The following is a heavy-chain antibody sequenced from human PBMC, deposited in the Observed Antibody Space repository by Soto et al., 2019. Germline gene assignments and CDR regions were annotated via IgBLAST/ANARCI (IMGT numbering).Heavy chain of an antibody. CDR1: GGSVSSGSYY. D-gene: IGHD2-21*02. Sequence: QVQLQESGPGLVKPSETLSLTCTVSGGSVSSGSYYWSWIRQPPGKGLEWIGYIYYSGSTNYNPSLKSRVTILVDTSKNQFSLKLSSVTAADTAVYYCARDHDCSYFDYWGQGTLVTVSS. CDR2: IYYSGST. J-gene: IGHJ4*02. CDR3: ARDHDCSYFDY. V-gene: IGHV4-61*01.